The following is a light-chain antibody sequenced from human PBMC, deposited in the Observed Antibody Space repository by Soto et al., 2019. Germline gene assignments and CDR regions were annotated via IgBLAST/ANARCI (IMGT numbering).Light chain of an antibody. J-gene: IGKJ5*01. CDR3: QQYGSSIT. CDR2: GAS. CDR1: QSVSSN. Sequence: EIVMTQPPATLSVSPGERATLSCSASQSVSSNLAWYQQKPGQAPRLLIYGASTRATGIPARFSGSGSGTEFTLTISSLQSEDFAVYYCQQYGSSITFGQGTRLEIK. V-gene: IGKV3-15*01.